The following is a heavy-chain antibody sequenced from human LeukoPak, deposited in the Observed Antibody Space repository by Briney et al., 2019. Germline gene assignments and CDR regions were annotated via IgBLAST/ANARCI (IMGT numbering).Heavy chain of an antibody. V-gene: IGHV4-59*01. D-gene: IGHD6-13*01. CDR2: IYYSGST. J-gene: IGHJ4*02. Sequence: KPSETLSLTCTVSGGSISSYYWSWIRQPPGKGLEWIGYIYYSGSTNYNPSLKRRVTISVDTSKNQFSLKLSSVTAADTAVYYCARGSSSWTLDYWGQGTLVTVSS. CDR1: GGSISSYY. CDR3: ARGSSSWTLDY.